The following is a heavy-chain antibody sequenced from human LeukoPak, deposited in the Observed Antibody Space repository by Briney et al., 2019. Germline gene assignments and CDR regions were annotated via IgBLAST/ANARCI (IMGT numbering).Heavy chain of an antibody. D-gene: IGHD3-10*01. V-gene: IGHV3-21*01. J-gene: IGHJ4*02. Sequence: GGSLRLSCAASGFTFSSYSMNWVRQAPGKGLEWVSSISSSSSYIYYADSVKGRFTISRDNAKNSLYLQMNSLRAEDTAVYYCARDPVGSGRGTYYFDYWGQGTLVTVSS. CDR2: ISSSSSYI. CDR1: GFTFSSYS. CDR3: ARDPVGSGRGTYYFDY.